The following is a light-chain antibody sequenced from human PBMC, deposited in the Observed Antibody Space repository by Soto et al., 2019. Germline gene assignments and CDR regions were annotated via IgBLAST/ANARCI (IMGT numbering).Light chain of an antibody. CDR1: QSVLYSSNNKNY. J-gene: IGKJ3*01. CDR3: QQYYTTPLT. V-gene: IGKV4-1*01. Sequence: DIVLTQSPDSLAVSLGERATFNCKSSQSVLYSSNNKNYLAWYQQKPGQPPKLVIYWASTRESGVPDRFSGSGSGTDFTLTISSLQAEDVAVYYCQQYYTTPLTFGPGTKVDSK. CDR2: WAS.